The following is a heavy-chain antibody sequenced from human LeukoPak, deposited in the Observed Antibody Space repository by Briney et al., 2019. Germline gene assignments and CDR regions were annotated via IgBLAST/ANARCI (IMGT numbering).Heavy chain of an antibody. Sequence: SETLSLTCAVYGGSFSGYYWSWIRQPPGKGLEWIGEINHRGSTNYNPSLKSRVTISVDTSKNQFSLKLSSVTAADTAVYYCARQLWFGDHDYFDYWGQGTLVTVSS. CDR1: GGSFSGYY. CDR3: ARQLWFGDHDYFDY. D-gene: IGHD3-10*01. V-gene: IGHV4-34*01. CDR2: INHRGST. J-gene: IGHJ4*02.